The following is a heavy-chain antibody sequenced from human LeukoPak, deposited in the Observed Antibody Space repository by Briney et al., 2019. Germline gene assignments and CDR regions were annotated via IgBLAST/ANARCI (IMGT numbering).Heavy chain of an antibody. CDR3: AKTSPVFAWELRVYFDY. J-gene: IGHJ4*02. Sequence: GGSLRLSCAASGFTFSSYAMSWVRQAPGKGLEWVSAISGSGGSTYYADSVKGRFTISRDNSKNTLYLQMNSLRAEDTAVYYCAKTSPVFAWELRVYFDYWGQGTLVTVSS. D-gene: IGHD1-26*01. CDR2: ISGSGGST. CDR1: GFTFSSYA. V-gene: IGHV3-23*01.